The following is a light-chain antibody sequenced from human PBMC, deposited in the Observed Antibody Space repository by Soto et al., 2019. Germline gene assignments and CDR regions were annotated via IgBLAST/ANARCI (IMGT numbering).Light chain of an antibody. CDR3: QQSYTSSTWT. CDR1: QSISSF. CDR2: AAS. V-gene: IGKV1-39*01. J-gene: IGKJ1*01. Sequence: IQMTQSPSSLSASVGDRVTISFRASQSISSFLNWYQQKPGKAPNLLIRAASSLQSGVPSRFSGRGSGTDFTLTISSLQPEDFATYYCQQSYTSSTWTFGQGTKVDIK.